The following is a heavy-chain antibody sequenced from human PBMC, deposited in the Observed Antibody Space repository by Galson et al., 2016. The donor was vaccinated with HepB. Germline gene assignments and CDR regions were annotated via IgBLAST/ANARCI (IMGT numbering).Heavy chain of an antibody. J-gene: IGHJ4*02. V-gene: IGHV4-4*02. Sequence: SETLSLTCAVSGGSINSSNWWSWVRQPPGKGLEWIGEIYHTGSTNYSPSLKSRLTISVDKSKNQLSLKLSSVTAAETAVYYCARDQAGAAQRRPLGYWGQGTLVTVSS. CDR2: IYHTGST. CDR1: GGSINSSNW. D-gene: IGHD6-25*01. CDR3: ARDQAGAAQRRPLGY.